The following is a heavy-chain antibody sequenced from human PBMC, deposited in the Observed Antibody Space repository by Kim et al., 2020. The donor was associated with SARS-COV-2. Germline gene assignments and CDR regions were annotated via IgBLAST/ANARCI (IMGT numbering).Heavy chain of an antibody. J-gene: IGHJ1*01. V-gene: IGHV4-34*01. CDR3: ATAGSPLAAAGTEYFQH. Sequence: LKSRVTISVDTSKNQFSLKLSSVTAADTAVYYCATAGSPLAAAGTEYFQHWGQGTLVTVSS. D-gene: IGHD6-13*01.